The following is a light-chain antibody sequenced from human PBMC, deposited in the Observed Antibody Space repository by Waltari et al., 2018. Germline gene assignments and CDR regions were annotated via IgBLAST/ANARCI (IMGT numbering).Light chain of an antibody. CDR3: QRYDNLPIFA. V-gene: IGKV1-33*01. Sequence: DILLSQAPSSLSASVGDRITITCRASQPITNYLNWYQQKAGKAPELLIHDASNLEAGVPSRFSGSQSGTEFTLTISSLQPEDIATYYCQRYDNLPIFAFGPGTKVDIK. CDR2: DAS. CDR1: QPITNY. J-gene: IGKJ3*01.